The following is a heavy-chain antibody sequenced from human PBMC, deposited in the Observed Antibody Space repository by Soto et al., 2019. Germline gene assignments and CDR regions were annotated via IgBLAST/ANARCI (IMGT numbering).Heavy chain of an antibody. V-gene: IGHV1-8*01. CDR2: LNPNSGNA. J-gene: IGHJ4*02. CDR3: ATSGGGWYLY. D-gene: IGHD6-19*01. Sequence: ASVKVSCKASGYTFTSYDIKWVRQATGQGLEWMGWLNPNSGNAGFAQKFQGRVTLTRNTSVNTAYIELGSLRSDDTAIYYCATSGGGWYLYWGQGTLVTVS. CDR1: GYTFTSYD.